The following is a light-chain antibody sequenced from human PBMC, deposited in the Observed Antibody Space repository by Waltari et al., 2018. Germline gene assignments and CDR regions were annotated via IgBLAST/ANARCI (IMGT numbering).Light chain of an antibody. CDR2: DAS. CDR1: QDISNF. V-gene: IGKV1-33*01. J-gene: IGKJ2*01. Sequence: DIQMTQSPSSLSASIGDRVTITCQASQDISNFLNWYQQKPGKAPNLLIYDASNLETGVPTRFSGGGSGTHFTFTITSLQPEDVATYYCQQYDSLPYTFGQGTKLEIK. CDR3: QQYDSLPYT.